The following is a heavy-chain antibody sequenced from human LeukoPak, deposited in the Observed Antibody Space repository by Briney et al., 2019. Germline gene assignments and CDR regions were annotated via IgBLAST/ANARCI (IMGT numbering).Heavy chain of an antibody. CDR3: AREDDTGRYMGDDAFDI. CDR2: IIPMSDTA. V-gene: IGHV1-69*06. CDR1: GGTFSSYA. Sequence: SVKVSCEASGGTFSSYAISWVRQAPGQGLEWMGGIIPMSDTANYPQKFRGRLTITADIPTSTVYMELSSLRSEDTAVYYCAREDDTGRYMGDDAFDIWGQGTMVTVSS. D-gene: IGHD1-26*01. J-gene: IGHJ3*02.